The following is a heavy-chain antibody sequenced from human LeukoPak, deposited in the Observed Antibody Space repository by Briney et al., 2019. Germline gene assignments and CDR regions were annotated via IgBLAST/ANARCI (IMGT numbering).Heavy chain of an antibody. V-gene: IGHV1-69*13. CDR2: IIPIFGTA. Sequence: ASVKVSCKASGGTFSSYAISWVRQAPGQGLGWMGGIIPIFGTANYAQKFQGRVTITADESTSTAYMELSSLRSEDTAVYYCAKVHTAMDNWFDPWGQGTLVTVSS. CDR3: AKVHTAMDNWFDP. J-gene: IGHJ5*02. CDR1: GGTFSSYA. D-gene: IGHD5-18*01.